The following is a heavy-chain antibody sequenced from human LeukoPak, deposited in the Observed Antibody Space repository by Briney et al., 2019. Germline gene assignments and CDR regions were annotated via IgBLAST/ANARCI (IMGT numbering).Heavy chain of an antibody. D-gene: IGHD3-22*01. Sequence: GESLKISCKGSGYSFTSYWIGWVRQMPGEGLEWMGIIYPGDSDTRYSPSFQGQVTISADKSISTAYLQWSSLKASDTAMYYCARERSSGYYTEDAFDIWGQGTMVTVSS. CDR1: GYSFTSYW. CDR3: ARERSSGYYTEDAFDI. J-gene: IGHJ3*02. V-gene: IGHV5-51*01. CDR2: IYPGDSDT.